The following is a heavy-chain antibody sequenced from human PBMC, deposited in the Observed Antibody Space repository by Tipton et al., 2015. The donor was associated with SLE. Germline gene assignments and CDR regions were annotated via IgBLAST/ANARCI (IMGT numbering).Heavy chain of an antibody. Sequence: TLSLTCNVSDDSITSYYWSWIRQPPGKGLDWIGYIYKSGTTNYNPSLKTRVTMSIDASKNQFSLRLTSVTAADTAVYYCARERQYVYGDSGTRHGVDVWGPGTMVTVAS. V-gene: IGHV4-59*01. CDR1: DDSITSYY. J-gene: IGHJ6*02. D-gene: IGHD4-17*01. CDR2: IYKSGTT. CDR3: ARERQYVYGDSGTRHGVDV.